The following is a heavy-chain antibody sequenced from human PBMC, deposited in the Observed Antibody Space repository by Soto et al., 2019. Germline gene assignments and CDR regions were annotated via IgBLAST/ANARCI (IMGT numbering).Heavy chain of an antibody. Sequence: QVQLVQSGAEVKKPGASVKVSCKASGYTFTSYAMHWVRQAPGQRLEWMGWINAGNGNTKYSQKFQGRVTITRATAASTAYMELSSLRSEDTAVYYCARGPGGPDGPGDYWGQGTLVTVYS. CDR3: ARGPGGPDGPGDY. V-gene: IGHV1-3*01. D-gene: IGHD2-15*01. CDR2: INAGNGNT. CDR1: GYTFTSYA. J-gene: IGHJ4*02.